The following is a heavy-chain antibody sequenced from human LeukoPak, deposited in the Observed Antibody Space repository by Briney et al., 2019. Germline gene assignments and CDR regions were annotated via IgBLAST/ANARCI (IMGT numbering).Heavy chain of an antibody. CDR3: ARVYGVIDAFDI. CDR1: GFTFDDYA. V-gene: IGHV3-20*04. Sequence: QPGGSLRLSCAASGFTFDDYAMHWVRQAPGKGLEWVSGINWNGGSTGYADSVKGRFTISRDNAKNSLYLQMNSLRAEDTALYYCARVYGVIDAFDIWGQGTMVTVSS. CDR2: INWNGGST. D-gene: IGHD4-17*01. J-gene: IGHJ3*02.